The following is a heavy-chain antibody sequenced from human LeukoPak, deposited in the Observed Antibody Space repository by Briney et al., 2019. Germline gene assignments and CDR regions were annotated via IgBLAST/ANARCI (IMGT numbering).Heavy chain of an antibody. Sequence: PGGSLRLSCAASGFTVSSNYMSWVRQAPGKGLEWVSVIYSGGSTYYADSVKGRFTISRENSKNTMYLQMNSLRAEDTAVYYCARALYCGGDCYSIYYGMDVWGQGTTVTVSS. J-gene: IGHJ6*02. D-gene: IGHD2-21*02. CDR2: IYSGGST. CDR3: ARALYCGGDCYSIYYGMDV. V-gene: IGHV3-66*01. CDR1: GFTVSSNY.